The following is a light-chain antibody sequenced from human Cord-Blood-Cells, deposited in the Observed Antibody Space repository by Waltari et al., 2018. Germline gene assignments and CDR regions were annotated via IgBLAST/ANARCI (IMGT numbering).Light chain of an antibody. Sequence: AIQLTQSPSSLSASVGDRVTITCRASQGISSALAWYQQKPGKAPKFLIYDASSLESGVPSRFSGSGSGTDFTLTISSLQPEDFATYYCQQFNSYPPVTFGGGTKVEIK. CDR2: DAS. CDR3: QQFNSYPPVT. J-gene: IGKJ4*01. CDR1: QGISSA. V-gene: IGKV1-13*02.